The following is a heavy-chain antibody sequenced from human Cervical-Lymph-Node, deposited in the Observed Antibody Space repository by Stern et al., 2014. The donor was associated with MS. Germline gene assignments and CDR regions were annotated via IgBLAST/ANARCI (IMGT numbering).Heavy chain of an antibody. CDR3: ARDAALFGRNPLDY. D-gene: IGHD3/OR15-3a*01. J-gene: IGHJ4*02. Sequence: VQLEESGAEVKQPGASVKVSCKASGYTFTSYGISWVRQAPGQGPEWMGWISAYSGNTNYAQKLQGRVTMTTDTSTSTAYMELRSLRSDDTAVYYCARDAALFGRNPLDYWGQGTLVTVSS. CDR1: GYTFTSYG. CDR2: ISAYSGNT. V-gene: IGHV1-18*01.